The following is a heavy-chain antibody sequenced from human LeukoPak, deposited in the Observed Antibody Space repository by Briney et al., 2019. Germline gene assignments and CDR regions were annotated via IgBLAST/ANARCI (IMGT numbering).Heavy chain of an antibody. CDR3: VKPETPGYSTNGGRYYFDY. V-gene: IGHV3-30*18. CDR1: GFTFSSYS. CDR2: ISDDGFFT. D-gene: IGHD2/OR15-2a*01. J-gene: IGHJ4*02. Sequence: GGSLRLSCAASGFTFSSYSMNWVRQAPGKGLEWVAIISDDGFFTSYADSVKGRFTISRDNSKNTVFLQMNSLRPEDTAVFYCVKPETPGYSTNGGRYYFDYWGQGTLVNV.